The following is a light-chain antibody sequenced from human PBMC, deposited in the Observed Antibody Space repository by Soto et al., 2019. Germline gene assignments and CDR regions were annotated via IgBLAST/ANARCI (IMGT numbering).Light chain of an antibody. V-gene: IGKV3-15*01. CDR2: GAS. Sequence: EIVMTQSPATLSVSPGERATLSRRASQSVSSNLAWYQQKPGQAPRLLIYGASTRATGIPARFSGSGSGTEFTLTISSLQSEDFAVYYCQQYNNWPTWTFGQGTKVDI. CDR3: QQYNNWPTWT. CDR1: QSVSSN. J-gene: IGKJ1*01.